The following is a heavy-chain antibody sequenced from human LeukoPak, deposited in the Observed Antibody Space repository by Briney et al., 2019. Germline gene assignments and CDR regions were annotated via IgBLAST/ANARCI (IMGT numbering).Heavy chain of an antibody. Sequence: GGSLRLSCAVSGFTFTSYGMSWVRQAPGKGLEWVSGISGSGANTYYADSVEGRFTISRDNSNIRLFLQMNTLRGEDTAVYYCAKAVHGGIYGSYYFDSWGQGTLVTVSS. J-gene: IGHJ4*02. V-gene: IGHV3-23*01. CDR2: ISGSGANT. D-gene: IGHD1-26*01. CDR3: AKAVHGGIYGSYYFDS. CDR1: GFTFTSYG.